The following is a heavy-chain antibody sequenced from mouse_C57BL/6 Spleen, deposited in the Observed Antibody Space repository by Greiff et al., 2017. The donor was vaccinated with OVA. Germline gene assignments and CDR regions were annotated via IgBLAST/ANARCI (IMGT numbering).Heavy chain of an antibody. CDR1: GYTFTSYW. V-gene: IGHV1-52*01. Sequence: QVQLKQPGAELVRPGSSVKLSCKASGYTFTSYWMHWVKQRPIQGLEWIGNIDPSDSATHYNQKFKDKATLTVDKSSSTAYMQLSSLTSEDSAVYYCARRTDPAQYYFDYWGQGTTLTVSS. J-gene: IGHJ2*01. CDR2: IDPSDSAT. CDR3: ARRTDPAQYYFDY.